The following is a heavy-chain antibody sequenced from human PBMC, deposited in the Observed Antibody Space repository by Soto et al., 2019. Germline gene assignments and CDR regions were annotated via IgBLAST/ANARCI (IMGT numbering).Heavy chain of an antibody. V-gene: IGHV1-69*13. D-gene: IGHD3-22*01. CDR1: GGTFSTYA. Sequence: SVKVSCKASGGTFSTYAINWVRQAPGQGLEWMGGIIPIFDTANYAQTFQGRVTITADESTSTAYMELSSPSSEDTAVYYYARERCRNSSGYHASEDYDIWGVGTMVTVSS. CDR3: ARERCRNSSGYHASEDYDI. J-gene: IGHJ3*02. CDR2: IIPIFDTA.